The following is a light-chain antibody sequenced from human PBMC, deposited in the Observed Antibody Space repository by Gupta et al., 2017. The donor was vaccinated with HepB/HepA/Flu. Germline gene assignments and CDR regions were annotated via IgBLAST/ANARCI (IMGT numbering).Light chain of an antibody. CDR2: GDN. V-gene: IGLV1-44*01. Sequence: QSVLTQPPSASGTPGQRVTISCSGTTSNIGDNPVNWYHQVPGTAPKLLMYGDNQRPSGVPDRVSGSKSGTSASLAIXGXLTEDEXVYYCATWDDNMNGPVFGGGTKLTVL. CDR1: TSNIGDNP. J-gene: IGLJ2*01. CDR3: ATWDDNMNGPV.